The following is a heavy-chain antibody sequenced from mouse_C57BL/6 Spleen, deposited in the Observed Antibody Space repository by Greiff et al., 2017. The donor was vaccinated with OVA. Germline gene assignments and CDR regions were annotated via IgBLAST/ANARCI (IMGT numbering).Heavy chain of an antibody. CDR2: INYDGSST. D-gene: IGHD4-1*01. J-gene: IGHJ2*01. CDR1: GFTFSDYY. CDR3: ARFGANWDYYFDY. Sequence: EVKLMESEGGLVQPGSSMKLSCTASGFTFSDYYMAWVRQVPEKGLEWVANINYDGSSTYYLDSLKSRFIISRDNAKNILYLQMSSLKSEDTATYYGARFGANWDYYFDYWGQGTTLTVSS. V-gene: IGHV5-16*01.